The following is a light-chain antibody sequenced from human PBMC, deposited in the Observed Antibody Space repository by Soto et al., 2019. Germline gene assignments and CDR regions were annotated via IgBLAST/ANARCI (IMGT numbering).Light chain of an antibody. CDR1: SSDVGGYNY. CDR3: CSYAASNGIYVV. Sequence: QSVLTQPPSASGSPGQSVTISCTGTSSDVGGYNYVSWYQQYPGRAPKLMIYEVTKRPSGVPDRFSGSKSGNTASLTVSGLQAEDEADYYCCSYAASNGIYVVFGGGTKLTVL. CDR2: EVT. V-gene: IGLV2-8*01. J-gene: IGLJ3*02.